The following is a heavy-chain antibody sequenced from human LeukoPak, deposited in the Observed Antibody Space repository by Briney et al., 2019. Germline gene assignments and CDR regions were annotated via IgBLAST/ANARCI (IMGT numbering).Heavy chain of an antibody. CDR2: IQYDGSNQ. Sequence: HAGGSLRLSCAASGFTFNTYAMSWVRQAPGKGLEWVAYIQYDGSNQQYADSVKGRFIISRDRSKNIPYLQMNSLRAEDTAVYYCAKDGEYSYGYGIHYWGQGTLVTVSS. CDR3: AKDGEYSYGYGIHY. J-gene: IGHJ4*02. V-gene: IGHV3-30*02. D-gene: IGHD5-18*01. CDR1: GFTFNTYA.